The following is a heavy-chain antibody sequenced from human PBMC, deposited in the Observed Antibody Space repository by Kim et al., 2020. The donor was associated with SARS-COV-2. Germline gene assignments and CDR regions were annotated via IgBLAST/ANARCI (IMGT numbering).Heavy chain of an antibody. CDR2: ISSSGSTI. CDR1: GFTFSSYE. Sequence: GGSLRLSCAASGFTFSSYEMNWVRQAPGKGLEWVSYISSSGSTIYYADSVKGRFTISRDNAKNSLYLQMNSLRAEDTAVYYCTAKDYVYWDAFDIWGQGTMVTVSS. D-gene: IGHD3-16*01. V-gene: IGHV3-48*03. J-gene: IGHJ3*02. CDR3: TAKDYVYWDAFDI.